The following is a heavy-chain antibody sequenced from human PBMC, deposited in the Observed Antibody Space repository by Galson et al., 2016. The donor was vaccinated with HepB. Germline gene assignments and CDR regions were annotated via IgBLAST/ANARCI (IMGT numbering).Heavy chain of an antibody. D-gene: IGHD4-17*01. J-gene: IGHJ5*02. CDR1: GFTFSSYN. V-gene: IGHV3-21*01. Sequence: SLRLSCAASGFTFSSYNMNWVRQAPGKGLEWVSSISSSSSYIYYADSLKGRFTISRDNAKNSLYLQMNSLRAEDTAVYYCARFFTWGDYAAFDPWGQGTLVTVSS. CDR2: ISSSSSYI. CDR3: ARFFTWGDYAAFDP.